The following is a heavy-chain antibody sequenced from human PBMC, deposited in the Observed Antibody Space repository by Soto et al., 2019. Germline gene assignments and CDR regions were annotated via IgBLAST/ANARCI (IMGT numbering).Heavy chain of an antibody. J-gene: IGHJ6*02. CDR2: ISAYNGNT. CDR3: ARLGYSYGFAYYYYGMDV. CDR1: GYTFTSYG. V-gene: IGHV1-18*04. D-gene: IGHD5-18*01. Sequence: GASVKVSCKASGYTFTSYGISWVRQAPGQGLEWMGWISAYNGNTNYAQKLQGRVTMTTDTSTSTAYMELRSLRSDDTAVYYCARLGYSYGFAYYYYGMDVWGQGTTVTVSS.